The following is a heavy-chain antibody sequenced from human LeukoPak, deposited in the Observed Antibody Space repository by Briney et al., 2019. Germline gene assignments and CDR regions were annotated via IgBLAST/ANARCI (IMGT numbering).Heavy chain of an antibody. D-gene: IGHD3-22*01. CDR2: ISGTGGNT. Sequence: GGSLRLSCEAPGFTFDNYAMNWVRQAPGKGLEWVSVISGTGGNTYYADSVKGRFTISRDNSKNTLYLQMNTLRAEDTAVYYCAKRAPYYYDSRGYYYSTVDSWGQGALVTVSS. CDR1: GFTFDNYA. CDR3: AKRAPYYYDSRGYYYSTVDS. J-gene: IGHJ4*02. V-gene: IGHV3-23*01.